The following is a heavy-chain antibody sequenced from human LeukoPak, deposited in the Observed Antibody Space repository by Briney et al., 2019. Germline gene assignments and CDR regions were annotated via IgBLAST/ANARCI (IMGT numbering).Heavy chain of an antibody. Sequence: PGGSLRLSCAASVFSFSIYSMNLVRQAPGDGREWVSYISSNSSTIYYADSVKGRFTISRDNDKNSLYLQMHSLRAEDRAVYYCARARDGYNWGAFDLWGQGTMVTVSS. CDR2: ISSNSSTI. V-gene: IGHV3-48*04. CDR1: VFSFSIYS. J-gene: IGHJ3*01. CDR3: ARARDGYNWGAFDL. D-gene: IGHD5-24*01.